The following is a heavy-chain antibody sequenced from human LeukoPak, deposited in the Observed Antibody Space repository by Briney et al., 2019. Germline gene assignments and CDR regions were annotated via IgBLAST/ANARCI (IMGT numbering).Heavy chain of an antibody. Sequence: GGSLRLSCAASKFIFSAYNMHWVRQVPGKGLEWLAIISHDGNTGHYADSVKGRFTISRDNSKDTVDLQMNSLRADDTAVYYCARDFNWAFDYWGQGTLVTVSS. CDR1: KFIFSAYN. CDR3: ARDFNWAFDY. J-gene: IGHJ4*02. V-gene: IGHV3-30-3*01. CDR2: ISHDGNTG. D-gene: IGHD3-16*01.